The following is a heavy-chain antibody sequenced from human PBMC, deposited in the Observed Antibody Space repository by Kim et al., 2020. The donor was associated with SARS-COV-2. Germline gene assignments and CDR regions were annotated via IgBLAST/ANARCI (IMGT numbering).Heavy chain of an antibody. Sequence: GGSLRLSCAASGFTFSSYGMHWFRQAPGKGLEWVAVISYDGSNKYYADSVKGRFTISRDNSKNTLYLQMNSLRAEDTAVYYCVGFSSGWSQDYWGQGTLVTVSS. J-gene: IGHJ4*02. CDR2: ISYDGSNK. CDR1: GFTFSSYG. CDR3: VGFSSGWSQDY. D-gene: IGHD6-19*01. V-gene: IGHV3-30*03.